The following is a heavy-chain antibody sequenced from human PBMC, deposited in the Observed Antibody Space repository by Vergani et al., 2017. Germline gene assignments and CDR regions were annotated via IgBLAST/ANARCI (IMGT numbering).Heavy chain of an antibody. J-gene: IGHJ6*03. CDR2: IYYSGST. D-gene: IGHD3-3*01. Sequence: QVQLQESGPGLVKPSEPLSLTCTVPGGSISSYYWSWIRQPPGKGLEWIGYIYYSGSTNYTPSLKSRVTISVDTSKNQFPLKLSSVTAADTAVYYCARGGLEWLLNAYYYYYMDVWGKGTTVTVSS. CDR3: ARGGLEWLLNAYYYYYMDV. CDR1: GGSISSYY. V-gene: IGHV4-59*01.